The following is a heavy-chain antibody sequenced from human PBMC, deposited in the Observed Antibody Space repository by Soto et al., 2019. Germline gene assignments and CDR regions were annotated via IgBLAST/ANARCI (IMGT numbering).Heavy chain of an antibody. CDR1: GFIFSSYW. CDR2: MNEYGSER. Sequence: EVQLVESGGGLVQPGGSLRLSCSASGFIFSSYWMSWLRQAPGKGLEWVASMNEYGSERYYVDSVKGRFTISRDNAKNSVYLQMNSLRAGDTAVYYCARATGADKEAYWGQGTLVTVSS. J-gene: IGHJ4*02. D-gene: IGHD3-10*01. CDR3: ARATGADKEAY. V-gene: IGHV3-7*04.